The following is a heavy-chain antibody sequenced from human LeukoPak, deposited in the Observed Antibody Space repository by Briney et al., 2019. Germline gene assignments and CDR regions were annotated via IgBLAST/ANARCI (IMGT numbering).Heavy chain of an antibody. CDR1: GYTFTSYY. CDR3: ARGLASWLLDS. D-gene: IGHD3-22*01. Sequence: ASVKVSCKASGYTFTSYYIHWVRQAPGQGLEWMGIINPSGGSTNYAQKFQGRVTMTRDTSTSTVYMEVSSLGSEDTAVYYCARGLASWLLDSWGQGTLVTVSS. CDR2: INPSGGST. J-gene: IGHJ4*02. V-gene: IGHV1-46*01.